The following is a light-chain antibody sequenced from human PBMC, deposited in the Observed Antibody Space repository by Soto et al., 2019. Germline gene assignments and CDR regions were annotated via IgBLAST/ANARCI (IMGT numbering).Light chain of an antibody. Sequence: SYELTQPPSVSVAPGKTASITCGGNDIGVKSVHWYQQKPGQAPVLVIYYDSDRPSGIPERFSGSNSRNTATLTISRVEAGDEADYYCQVWDSSTDHHMVFGGGTKLTVL. CDR1: DIGVKS. J-gene: IGLJ2*01. CDR3: QVWDSSTDHHMV. CDR2: YDS. V-gene: IGLV3-21*04.